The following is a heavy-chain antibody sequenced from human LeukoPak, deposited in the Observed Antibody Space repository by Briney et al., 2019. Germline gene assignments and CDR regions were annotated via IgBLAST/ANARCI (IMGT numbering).Heavy chain of an antibody. J-gene: IGHJ4*02. CDR2: ISGSGGST. CDR1: GFTFSSYA. D-gene: IGHD3-3*01. Sequence: GGSLRLSCAASGFTFSSYAMSWVRQAPGKGLEWVSAISGSGGSTYYADSVKGRSTISRDNSKNTLYLQMNSLRAEDTAVYYCAKERTIFGVVIIPFFDYWGQGTLVTVSS. CDR3: AKERTIFGVVIIPFFDY. V-gene: IGHV3-23*01.